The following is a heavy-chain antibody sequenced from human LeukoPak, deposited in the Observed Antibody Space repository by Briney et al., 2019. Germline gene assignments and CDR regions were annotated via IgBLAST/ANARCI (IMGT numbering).Heavy chain of an antibody. J-gene: IGHJ4*02. D-gene: IGHD5-24*01. V-gene: IGHV3-30*03. Sequence: PGRSLRLSCAASGFTFSSYGMHWVRQAPGKGLEWVAVISYDGSNKYYADSVKGRFTISRDNSKNTLYLQMNSLRVEDTAVYYCAREGADGYNVGFDYWGQGTLVTVSS. CDR3: AREGADGYNVGFDY. CDR2: ISYDGSNK. CDR1: GFTFSSYG.